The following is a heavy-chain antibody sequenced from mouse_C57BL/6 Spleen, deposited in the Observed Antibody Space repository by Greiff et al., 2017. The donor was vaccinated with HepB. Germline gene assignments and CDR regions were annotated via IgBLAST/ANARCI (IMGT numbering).Heavy chain of an antibody. CDR2: IDPANGNT. D-gene: IGHD3-3*01. V-gene: IGHV14-3*01. J-gene: IGHJ4*01. Sequence: VQLKESVAELVRPGASVKLSCTASGFNIKNTYMHWVKQRPEQGLEWIGRIDPANGNTKYAPKFQGKATIPADTSSNTAYLQLSSLTSEDTAIYYCASLSLASAMDYWGQGTSVTVSS. CDR1: GFNIKNTY. CDR3: ASLSLASAMDY.